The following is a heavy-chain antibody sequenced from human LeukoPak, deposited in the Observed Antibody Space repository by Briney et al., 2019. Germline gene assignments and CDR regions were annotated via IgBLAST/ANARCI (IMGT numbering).Heavy chain of an antibody. D-gene: IGHD5-24*01. CDR1: GFTFSSYS. Sequence: VGSLRLSCAASGFTFSSYSVIWARQAPGKGLEWVSYVSSSGTTTYYADSVKGRFTISRDNGKNLVSLQMNSLRDEDTAVYYCARADRDGNKRFLDWGQGTLVTVSS. CDR3: ARADRDGNKRFLD. CDR2: VSSSGTTT. V-gene: IGHV3-48*02. J-gene: IGHJ4*02.